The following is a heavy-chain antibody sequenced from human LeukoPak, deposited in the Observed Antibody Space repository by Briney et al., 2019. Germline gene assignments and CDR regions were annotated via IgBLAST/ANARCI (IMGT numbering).Heavy chain of an antibody. CDR3: AREKALNWFDP. J-gene: IGHJ5*02. Sequence: GPSVKVSCKASGGTFSSYAISWVRQAPGQGLEWMGRIITILGIANYAQKFQGRVTITADKSTSTAYMELSSLRSEDTAVYYCAREKALNWFDPWGQGTLVTVSS. CDR2: IITILGIA. CDR1: GGTFSSYA. V-gene: IGHV1-69*04.